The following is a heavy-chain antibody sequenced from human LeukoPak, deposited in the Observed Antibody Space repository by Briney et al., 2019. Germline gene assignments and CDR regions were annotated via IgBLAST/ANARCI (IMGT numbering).Heavy chain of an antibody. D-gene: IGHD3-22*01. CDR3: ASYDSSGYQDFDY. J-gene: IGHJ4*02. CDR2: INHSGST. Sequence: SETLSLTCTVSGGSISSGGYYWSWIRQPPGKGLEWIGEINHSGSTNYNPSLKSRVTISVDTSKNQFSLKLSSVTAADTAVYYCASYDSSGYQDFDYWGQGTLVTVSS. V-gene: IGHV4-39*07. CDR1: GGSISSGGYY.